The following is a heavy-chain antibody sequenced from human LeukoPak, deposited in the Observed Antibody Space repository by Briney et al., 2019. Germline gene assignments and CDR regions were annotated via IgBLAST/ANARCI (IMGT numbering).Heavy chain of an antibody. D-gene: IGHD6-19*01. J-gene: IGHJ5*02. CDR1: RYSISSGSY. CDR2: LYHSGTT. CDR3: ARGWNGFDP. V-gene: IGHV4-38-2*01. Sequence: PSETLSLTCDVSRYSISSGSYWGWIRQPPGKGLEWIATLYHSGTTYYNPSLKSRVTISVDTSKNQPSLKLSSVTAADTAVYYCARGWNGFDPWGQGTLVTVSS.